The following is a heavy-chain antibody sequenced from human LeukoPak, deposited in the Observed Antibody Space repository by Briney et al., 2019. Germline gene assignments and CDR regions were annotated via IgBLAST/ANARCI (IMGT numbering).Heavy chain of an antibody. J-gene: IGHJ5*02. CDR2: IYYSGST. CDR1: GGSISSGGYY. V-gene: IGHV4-31*03. D-gene: IGHD6-13*01. CDR3: AIGVAAVANWFDP. Sequence: SQTLSLTCTVSGGSISSGGYYWSWIRQHPGKGLEWIGYIYYSGSTYYNPSLKSRVTISVDTSKNQFSLKLSSVTAADTAVYYCAIGVAAVANWFDPWGQGTLVTVSS.